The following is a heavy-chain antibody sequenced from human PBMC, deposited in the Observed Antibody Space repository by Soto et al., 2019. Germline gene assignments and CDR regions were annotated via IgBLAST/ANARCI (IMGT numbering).Heavy chain of an antibody. CDR2: MSRDGGVT. Sequence: EVQLLASGGGLVQPGGSLRLSCAASGFTFSNYGMTWVRQAPGKGLEWVSGMSRDGGVTDYTDSVKGRFTISRAISKNTLYLQMNSLRAEDTAVYYCAKIDKFNLRSSGWANRFDYGGQGTLVTVSS. CDR3: AKIDKFNLRSSGWANRFDY. CDR1: GFTFSNYG. V-gene: IGHV3-23*01. J-gene: IGHJ4*02. D-gene: IGHD6-19*01.